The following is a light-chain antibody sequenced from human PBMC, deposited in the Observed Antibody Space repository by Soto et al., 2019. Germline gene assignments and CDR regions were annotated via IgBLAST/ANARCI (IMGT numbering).Light chain of an antibody. CDR1: QDISSY. CDR2: AAS. J-gene: IGKJ4*01. Sequence: DIQLTQSPSFLSASVGDRVTITCRASQDISSYLAWYQQNPGKAPKLLIYAASTLQSGVPSTFSGSGSGTEFTLTISSLQPEDFATYYCQQLNSYPRTFGGGTKVEIK. V-gene: IGKV1-9*01. CDR3: QQLNSYPRT.